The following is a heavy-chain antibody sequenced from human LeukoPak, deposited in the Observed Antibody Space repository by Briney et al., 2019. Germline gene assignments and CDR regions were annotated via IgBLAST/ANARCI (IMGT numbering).Heavy chain of an antibody. CDR3: ASHRY. D-gene: IGHD3-9*01. CDR1: GGSIRSSRNY. J-gene: IGHJ1*01. Sequence: SETLSLTCTVSGGSIRSSRNYWRWIRQPPGKGLEWIWSIYYSRSTYYNPSLKSRVTISVDTSKNQFSLKLSSVTAADKAVYYCASHRYWSQGTLVTVSS. V-gene: IGHV4-39*07. CDR2: IYYSRST.